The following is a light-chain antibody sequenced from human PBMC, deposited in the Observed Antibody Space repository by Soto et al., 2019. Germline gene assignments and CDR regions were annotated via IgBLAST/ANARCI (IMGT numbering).Light chain of an antibody. CDR3: QVWDSSSDHYV. V-gene: IGLV3-21*02. CDR2: DDS. J-gene: IGLJ1*01. Sequence: SYELTQPPSVSVAPGQTARITCGGTNIGSKSGNWYQQKPGQAPVLAVYDDSDRPSGIPERFSGSNSGNTATLTISRVEAGDEADYYCQVWDSSSDHYVFGTGTKLTVL. CDR1: NIGSKS.